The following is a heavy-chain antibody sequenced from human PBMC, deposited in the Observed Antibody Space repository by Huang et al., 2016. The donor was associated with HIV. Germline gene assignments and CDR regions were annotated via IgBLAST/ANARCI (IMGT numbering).Heavy chain of an antibody. CDR3: ASQHIGAAATWF. V-gene: IGHV4-39*01. CDR1: GDFISSTNYY. CDR2: VYQSGST. Sequence: QLQLQESGPGQVKPSETLSLTCTVSGDFISSTNYYWGWIRQSPGKGLEWVGSVYQSGSTNSNPSLKIRVTLSVDTSRNQFSLRLNSVTAADTAVYYCASQHIGAAATWFWGRGTQVAVSS. J-gene: IGHJ4*02. D-gene: IGHD6-13*01.